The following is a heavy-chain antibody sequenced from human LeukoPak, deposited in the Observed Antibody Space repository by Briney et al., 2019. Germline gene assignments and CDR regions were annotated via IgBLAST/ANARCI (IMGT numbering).Heavy chain of an antibody. V-gene: IGHV3-11*01. CDR3: ASDIVATSGDF. Sequence: GGSLRLSCAASGFTFSDYYMSWIRQAPGKGPEWVAYITSSGSDIYYADSVRGRFSISRDNAKNSLFLQMNSLRVEDTATYYCASDIVATSGDFWGKGTLVSVSS. CDR1: GFTFSDYY. D-gene: IGHD5-12*01. CDR2: ITSSGSDI. J-gene: IGHJ4*02.